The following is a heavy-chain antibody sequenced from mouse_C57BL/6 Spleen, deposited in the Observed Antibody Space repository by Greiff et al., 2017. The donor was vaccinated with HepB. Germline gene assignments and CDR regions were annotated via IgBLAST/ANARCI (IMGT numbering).Heavy chain of an antibody. CDR3: ARDHYYGSFAY. J-gene: IGHJ3*01. CDR2: IYPSDSET. Sequence: QVQLQQPGAELVRPGSSVKLSCKASGYTFTSYWMGWVKQRPGQGLEWIGNIYPSDSETHYNQKFKDKATLTVDKSSSTACMQLSSLTSEDSAVYYCARDHYYGSFAYWGQGTLVTVSA. D-gene: IGHD1-1*01. V-gene: IGHV1-61*01. CDR1: GYTFTSYW.